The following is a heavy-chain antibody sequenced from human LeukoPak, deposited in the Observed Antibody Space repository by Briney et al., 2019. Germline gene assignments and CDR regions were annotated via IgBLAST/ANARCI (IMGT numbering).Heavy chain of an antibody. V-gene: IGHV3-7*01. D-gene: IGHD6-25*01. Sequence: GGSLRLSCAASGFTFSSYSMNWVRQAPGKGLEWVANIKQDGSEKYYVDSVKGRFTISRDNAKNSLYLQMNSLRAEDTAVYYCARVGGYWAIYYFDYWGQGTLVTVSS. CDR2: IKQDGSEK. J-gene: IGHJ4*02. CDR3: ARVGGYWAIYYFDY. CDR1: GFTFSSYS.